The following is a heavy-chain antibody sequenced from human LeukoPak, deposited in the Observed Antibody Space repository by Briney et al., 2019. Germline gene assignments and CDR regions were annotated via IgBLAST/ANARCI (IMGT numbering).Heavy chain of an antibody. CDR2: IYPGDSDT. CDR3: ARYVDTAMATGAFDI. J-gene: IGHJ3*02. D-gene: IGHD5-18*01. Sequence: PGESLKISCKGSGYSFTTHWIAWVRQMPGKGLEWMGIIYPGDSDTRYSPSFEGQVTISADKSISTAYLQWSSLKASDTAIYYCARYVDTAMATGAFDIWGQGTMVTVSS. V-gene: IGHV5-51*03. CDR1: GYSFTTHW.